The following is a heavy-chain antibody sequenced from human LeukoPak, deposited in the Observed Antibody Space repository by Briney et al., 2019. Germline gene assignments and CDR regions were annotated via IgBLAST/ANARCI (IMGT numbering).Heavy chain of an antibody. CDR3: ARELVDIVATSYFDI. CDR1: GYTFTGYY. V-gene: IGHV1-2*02. CDR2: INPNSGGT. J-gene: IGHJ3*02. Sequence: ASLKVSCKASGYTFTGYYMHWVRQAPGQGLEWMGWINPNSGGTNYAQKFQGRVTMTRDTSISTAYMEQSRLRSDDTAVYYCARELVDIVATSYFDIWGQGTSVSVSS. D-gene: IGHD5-12*01.